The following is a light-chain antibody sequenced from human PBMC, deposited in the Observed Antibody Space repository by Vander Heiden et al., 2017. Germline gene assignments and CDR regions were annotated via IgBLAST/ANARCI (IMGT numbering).Light chain of an antibody. CDR3: ASWDDNLNAAL. V-gene: IGLV1-44*01. J-gene: IGLJ2*01. CDR1: SSNIETNN. CDR2: TDN. Sequence: QSVLTQPPSASDTPGQRVTLPCSGSSSNIETNNVNWYQQPPESAPKLLIYTDNQRPSGVPDRFSGSRSGSSASLDISGLQSEDEADYYCASWDDNLNAALFGGGTKLTVL.